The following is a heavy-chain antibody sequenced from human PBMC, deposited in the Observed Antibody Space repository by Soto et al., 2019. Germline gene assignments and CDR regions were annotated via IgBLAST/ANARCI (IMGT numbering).Heavy chain of an antibody. Sequence: EVQLVESGGGLVKPGGSLRLSCTVSGFIVSSAWMNWVRQAPGKGLEWVGRINSKIDGGTTDYAAPVQGRFTISLEDSKNMLYLQIESLRPEDTVVYYRTNAPQRALTEDSARSWGQGTLVTVSS. D-gene: IGHD2-21*02. CDR3: TNAPQRALTEDSARS. V-gene: IGHV3-15*07. CDR1: GFIVSSAW. J-gene: IGHJ5*02. CDR2: INSKIDGGTT.